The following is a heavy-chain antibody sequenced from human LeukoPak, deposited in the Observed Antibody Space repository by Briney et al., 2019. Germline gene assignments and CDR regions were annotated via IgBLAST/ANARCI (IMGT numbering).Heavy chain of an antibody. CDR1: GFTFSSYA. CDR3: ARDYTVVKAFDI. D-gene: IGHD4-23*01. J-gene: IGHJ3*02. Sequence: GGSLRLSCAASGFTFSSYAMHWVRQAPGKGLEWVAVISYDGSNKYYAASVKGRLTISRDNSKSTLFLQMNSLRAEDPALYYCARDYTVVKAFDIWGPGTMVTVSS. V-gene: IGHV3-30*04. CDR2: ISYDGSNK.